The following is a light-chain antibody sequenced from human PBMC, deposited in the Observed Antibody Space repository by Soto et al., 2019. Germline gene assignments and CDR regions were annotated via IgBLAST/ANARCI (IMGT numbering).Light chain of an antibody. J-gene: IGLJ1*01. CDR3: SSYTTNTTLV. CDR1: TSDVGNYNY. V-gene: IGLV2-14*01. Sequence: QSFLAQPASVSGSAGQSITISCTGTTSDVGNYNYVSWFQQHPGKPPKLMIYEVTNRPSGVSNRFSGSKAGITASLTISGLQAEDEADYYCSSYTTNTTLVFGTGTKVTVL. CDR2: EVT.